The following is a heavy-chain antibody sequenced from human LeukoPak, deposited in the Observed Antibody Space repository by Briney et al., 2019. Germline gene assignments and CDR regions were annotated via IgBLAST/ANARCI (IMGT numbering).Heavy chain of an antibody. J-gene: IGHJ4*02. CDR3: ARSEGACFDY. CDR2: IYYSGST. D-gene: IGHD3-16*01. V-gene: IGHV4-31*03. CDR1: GGSISSGGYY. Sequence: PSETLSLTCTVSGGSISSGGYYWSWIRQHPGKGLEWIGYIYYSGSTYNNPSLKSRVTISVDTSKDQFSLKLSSVTAADTAVYYCARSEGACFDYWGQGTLVTVSS.